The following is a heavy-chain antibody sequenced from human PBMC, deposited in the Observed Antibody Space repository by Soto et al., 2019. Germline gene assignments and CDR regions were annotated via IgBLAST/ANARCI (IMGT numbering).Heavy chain of an antibody. D-gene: IGHD5-18*01. CDR2: IYSGGST. CDR3: ARAKMQLWPNYYDDGLDV. V-gene: IGHV3-66*01. Sequence: EVQLVESGGGLVQPGGSLRLSCAASGFTVSTSFMTWVRQAPGKGLEWVSVIYSGGSTFYADSVKGRFTITRDNSENTLYFQMNSLRAEDTAVYYCARAKMQLWPNYYDDGLDVWGQGTTVTVSS. CDR1: GFTVSTSF. J-gene: IGHJ6*02.